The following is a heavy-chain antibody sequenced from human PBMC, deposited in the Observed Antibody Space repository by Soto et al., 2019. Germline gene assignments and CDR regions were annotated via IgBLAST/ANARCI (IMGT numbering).Heavy chain of an antibody. J-gene: IGHJ4*02. CDR2: IYPGDSDT. D-gene: IGHD2-21*02. CDR1: GYSFTSYW. V-gene: IGHV5-51*01. CDR3: ATSSCGGDCYSLWDY. Sequence: GESLKISCKGSGYSFTSYWIGWVRQMPGKGLEWMGIIYPGDSDTRYSPSFQGQVTISADKSISTAYLQWSSLKASDTAMYYCATSSCGGDCYSLWDYWGQGTLVTVSS.